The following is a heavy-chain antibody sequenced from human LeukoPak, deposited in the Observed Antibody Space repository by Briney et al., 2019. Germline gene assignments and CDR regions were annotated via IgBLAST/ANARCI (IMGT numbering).Heavy chain of an antibody. CDR2: ISAYNGNT. V-gene: IGHV1-18*01. CDR1: GYTFTSYG. Sequence: ASVKVSCKASGYTFTSYGISWVRQAPGQGLEWMGWISAYNGNTNYAQKLQGRVTMTTDTSTSTAYMELRSLRSDDTAVYYCARDRRDGQWLAHYYYGMDVWGQGTTVTVSS. CDR3: ARDRRDGQWLAHYYYGMDV. D-gene: IGHD6-19*01. J-gene: IGHJ6*02.